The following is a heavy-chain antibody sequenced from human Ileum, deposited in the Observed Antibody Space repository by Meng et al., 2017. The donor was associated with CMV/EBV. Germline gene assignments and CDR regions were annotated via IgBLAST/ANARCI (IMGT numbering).Heavy chain of an antibody. V-gene: IGHV4-4*07. Sequence: QVQLQDADPGLVKPSETRSLTCSVSGGSISSYYWSWIRQPAGKGLEWIGRIHPTGTTDDNPSLRSRVSMSLDKSKNQFSLKLTSVTAADTAVYYCARAAARGVPVDLWGQGTLVTVSS. CDR1: GGSISSYY. CDR3: ARAAARGVPVDL. J-gene: IGHJ5*02. D-gene: IGHD3-10*01. CDR2: IHPTGTT.